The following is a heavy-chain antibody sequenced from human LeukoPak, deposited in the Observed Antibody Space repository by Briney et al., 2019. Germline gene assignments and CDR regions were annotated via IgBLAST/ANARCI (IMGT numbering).Heavy chain of an antibody. CDR1: GGSISSGGYS. J-gene: IGHJ4*02. Sequence: SETLSLTCTVSGGSISSGGYSWSWIRQHPGKGLEWIGYIYYSGSTYYNPSLKSRVTISVDTSKNQFSLKLSSVTAADTAVYYCARMGPRTGFDYWGQGTLVTVSS. CDR3: ARMGPRTGFDY. CDR2: IYYSGST. V-gene: IGHV4-31*03.